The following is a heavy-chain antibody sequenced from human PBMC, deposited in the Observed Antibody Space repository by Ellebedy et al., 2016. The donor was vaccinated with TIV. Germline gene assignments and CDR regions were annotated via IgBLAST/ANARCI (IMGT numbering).Heavy chain of an antibody. CDR2: INPSGGGT. CDR1: GYTFTSYY. V-gene: IGHV1-46*01. D-gene: IGHD5-18*01. J-gene: IGHJ6*02. CDR3: ARPPQAMDRYGMDV. Sequence: AASVKVSCKASGYTFTSYYMHWVRQAPGQGLEWMGIINPSGGGTSYAQRFQGRVTMTRDTSTRTVYMELSSLRSEDTAVYYCARPPQAMDRYGMDVWGQGTTVTVSS.